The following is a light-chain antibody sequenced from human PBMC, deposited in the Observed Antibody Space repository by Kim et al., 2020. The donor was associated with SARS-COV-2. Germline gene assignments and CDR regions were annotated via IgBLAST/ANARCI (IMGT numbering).Light chain of an antibody. CDR3: QSYDSSLSGFYV. J-gene: IGLJ1*01. CDR1: RSNIGYIFN. CDR2: GNS. V-gene: IGLV1-40*01. Sequence: TITRTGSRSNIGYIFNLNWYQCLPGAAPKVIIYGNSNRPSGVPDRFSASKSGTSASLAITGLQAEDEADYFCQSYDSSLSGFYVFGTGTKVTVL.